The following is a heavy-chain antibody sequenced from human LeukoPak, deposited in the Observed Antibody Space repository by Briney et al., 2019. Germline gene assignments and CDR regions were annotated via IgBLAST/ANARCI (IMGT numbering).Heavy chain of an antibody. J-gene: IGHJ3*02. CDR3: ARPREEGTAMGLRAFDI. CDR2: IYPGDSDV. CDR1: GYSFTTYW. D-gene: IGHD5-18*01. Sequence: GESLKISCKGSGYSFTTYWIGWVRQVPRKGLEWMGIIYPGDSDVRYSPSFQGQVTILADKSISTAYLQWSSLKASDTAMYYCARPREEGTAMGLRAFDIWGQGTMVTVSS. V-gene: IGHV5-51*01.